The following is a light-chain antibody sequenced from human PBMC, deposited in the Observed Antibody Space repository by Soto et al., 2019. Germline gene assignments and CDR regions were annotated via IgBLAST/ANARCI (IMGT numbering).Light chain of an antibody. CDR1: QSISSW. J-gene: IGKJ2*01. CDR3: QQYNSYSYT. CDR2: KAS. Sequence: DIQMTQYPSTLSASVGDRVTITCRASQSISSWLAWYQQKPGKAPKLLIYKASSLRSGVPSRFSGSGSGTEFTLTISSLQPDDFATYYCQQYNSYSYTFGQGTKLEIK. V-gene: IGKV1-5*03.